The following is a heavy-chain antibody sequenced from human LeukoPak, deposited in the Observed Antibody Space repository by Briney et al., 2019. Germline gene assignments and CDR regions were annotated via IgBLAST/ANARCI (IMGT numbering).Heavy chain of an antibody. D-gene: IGHD3-22*01. CDR3: TRDSRRYYDSSGDDAFDI. V-gene: IGHV3-49*03. CDR2: IRSKAYGGTT. CDR1: GFTFGDYA. Sequence: GGSLRLSCTASGFTFGDYAMSWFRQAPGKGLEWVGFIRSKAYGGTTEYAASVKGRFTISRDDSKSIAYLQMNSLKTEDTAVYYCTRDSRRYYDSSGDDAFDIWGQGTMVTVSS. J-gene: IGHJ3*02.